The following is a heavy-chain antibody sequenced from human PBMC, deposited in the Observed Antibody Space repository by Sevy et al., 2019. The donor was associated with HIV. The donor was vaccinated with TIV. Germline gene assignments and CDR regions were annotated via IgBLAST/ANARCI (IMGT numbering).Heavy chain of an antibody. Sequence: GGSLRLSCAASGFTFDDYAMHWVRQAPGKGLEWVSGISWNSGSIDYADSVKGRFTISRDSAKNSLYLQMKSLRADDTALYYCARDRDDGYCTNGVCFNFDNWGQGTLVTVSS. J-gene: IGHJ4*01. D-gene: IGHD2-8*01. CDR1: GFTFDDYA. CDR3: ARDRDDGYCTNGVCFNFDN. V-gene: IGHV3-9*01. CDR2: ISWNSGSI.